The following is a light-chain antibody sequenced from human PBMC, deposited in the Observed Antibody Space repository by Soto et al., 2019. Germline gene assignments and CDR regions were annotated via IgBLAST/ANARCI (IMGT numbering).Light chain of an antibody. CDR3: SSYTSSSTYV. CDR1: SVDVGGYIY. CDR2: DVS. Sequence: QSALTQPASVSGSPGQSITISCTGTSVDVGGYIYVSWYQQHPGKAPKVVFYDVSNRPSGVPDRFSGSKSGNTASLTISGLQAEDEADYYCSSYTSSSTYVFGTGTKVTVL. J-gene: IGLJ1*01. V-gene: IGLV2-14*01.